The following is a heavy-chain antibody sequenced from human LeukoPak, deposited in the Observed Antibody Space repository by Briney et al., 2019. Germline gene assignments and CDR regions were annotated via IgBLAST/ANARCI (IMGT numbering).Heavy chain of an antibody. D-gene: IGHD5-18*01. V-gene: IGHV4-39*07. CDR3: ASGYSYGLFDY. CDR2: IYYSGST. Sequence: SETLTLTCTVSGASISSHYWSWGRQPPGKGLEWIGSIYYSGSTYYNPSLKSRVTISVDTSKNQFSLKLSSVTAADTAVYYCASGYSYGLFDYWGQGTLVTVSS. CDR1: GASISSHY. J-gene: IGHJ4*02.